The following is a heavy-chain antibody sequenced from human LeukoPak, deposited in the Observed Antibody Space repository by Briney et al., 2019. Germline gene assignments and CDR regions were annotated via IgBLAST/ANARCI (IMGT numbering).Heavy chain of an antibody. V-gene: IGHV4-39*01. D-gene: IGHD4/OR15-4a*01. CDR1: GGSIDSSSYY. CDR3: SSSDYVYYFDY. CDR2: IYYSGST. J-gene: IGHJ4*02. Sequence: SETRSLTCTVSGGSIDSSSYYWGWIPQPPGKGREWIGSIYYSGSTYYNPSLKSRVTISVDTSKNQFSLKLSSVTAADTDVYYCSSSDYVYYFDYWGQGTLVSVSS.